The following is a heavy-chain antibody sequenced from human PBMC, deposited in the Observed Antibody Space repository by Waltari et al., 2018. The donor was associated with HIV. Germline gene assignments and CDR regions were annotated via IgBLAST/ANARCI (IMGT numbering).Heavy chain of an antibody. CDR3: ARYFRGLEVVNYHDVFDM. CDR2: INHGGRT. CDR1: GASFSDYY. D-gene: IGHD2-2*01. V-gene: IGHV4-34*01. Sequence: QVQLRQWGAGLLKPSETLSLTCNVSGASFSDYYWHWIRQPPGKGLEWIGEINHGGRTNYNPSLKSRVTMSVDTSKNQFSLRLKSATAADTAVYYCARYFRGLEVVNYHDVFDMWGPGTMVTVSS. J-gene: IGHJ3*02.